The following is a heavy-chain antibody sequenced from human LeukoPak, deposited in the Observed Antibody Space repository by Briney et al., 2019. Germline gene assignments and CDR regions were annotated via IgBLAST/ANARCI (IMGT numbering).Heavy chain of an antibody. D-gene: IGHD4-23*01. CDR2: IIPIFGTA. Sequence: SVKVSCKASGGTFSSYAISWVRQAPGQGLEWMGGIIPIFGTANYAQKFQGRVTITADESTSTAYMELSSLRSEDTAVYYCARGGPTVVYYFDYWGQGTLSPSPQ. J-gene: IGHJ4*02. V-gene: IGHV1-69*01. CDR3: ARGGPTVVYYFDY. CDR1: GGTFSSYA.